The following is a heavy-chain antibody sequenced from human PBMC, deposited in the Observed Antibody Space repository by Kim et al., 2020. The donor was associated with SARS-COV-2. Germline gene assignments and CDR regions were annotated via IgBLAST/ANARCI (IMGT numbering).Heavy chain of an antibody. CDR3: ARDPPASIWFGAIYYYYGMDV. D-gene: IGHD3-10*01. CDR1: GFTFSSYG. Sequence: GGSLRLSCAASGFTFSSYGMHWVHQAPGKGLEWVAVIWYDGSNKYYADSVKGRFTISRDNSKNTLYLQMNSLRAEDTAVYYCARDPPASIWFGAIYYYYGMDVWGQGTTVTVSS. V-gene: IGHV3-33*01. CDR2: IWYDGSNK. J-gene: IGHJ6*02.